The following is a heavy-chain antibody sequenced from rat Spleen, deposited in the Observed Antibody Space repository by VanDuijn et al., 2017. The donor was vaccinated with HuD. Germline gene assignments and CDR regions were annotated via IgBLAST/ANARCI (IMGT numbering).Heavy chain of an antibody. CDR2: ISNIDDT. CDR1: GITFNNYW. J-gene: IGHJ2*01. CDR3: TTRPYYSSLNWFPY. Sequence: EVQLVESGGGRVQPGRSLRLSCVASGITFNNYWMTWIRQAPGKGLEWVASISNIDDTYYSDSVKGRFSISRDNAKSTLYLQMNSLRSEDTATYYCTTRPYYSSLNWFPYWGQVVMVTVSS. V-gene: IGHV5-31*01. D-gene: IGHD1-2*01.